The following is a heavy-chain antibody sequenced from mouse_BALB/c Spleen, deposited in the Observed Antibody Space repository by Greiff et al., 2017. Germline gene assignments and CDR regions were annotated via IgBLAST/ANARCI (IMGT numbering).Heavy chain of an antibody. CDR3: ARVPYGNYYFDY. Sequence: VQLQESGPGLVAPSQSLSITCTVSGFSLTSYGVHWVRQPPGKGLEWLGVIWAGGSTNYNSALMSRLSISKDNSKSQVFLKMNSLQTDDTAMYYCARVPYGNYYFDYWGQGTTLTVSS. D-gene: IGHD2-10*02. J-gene: IGHJ2*01. CDR1: GFSLTSYG. V-gene: IGHV2-9*02. CDR2: IWAGGST.